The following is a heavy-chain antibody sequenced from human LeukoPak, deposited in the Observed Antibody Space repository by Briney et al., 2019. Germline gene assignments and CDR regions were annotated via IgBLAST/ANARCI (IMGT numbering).Heavy chain of an antibody. J-gene: IGHJ4*02. CDR2: IDTSGST. Sequence: PSETLSLTCTVSGDSIRSYYWSWIRQPVGKQLEWIGHIDTSGSTNYNPSLKSRVTMSVDMSENQFSLKLNSVTAADTAVYYCARAYEGCRGISCYYYFDYWGQGTLVTVSS. D-gene: IGHD2-15*01. CDR3: ARAYEGCRGISCYYYFDY. CDR1: GDSIRSYY. V-gene: IGHV4-4*07.